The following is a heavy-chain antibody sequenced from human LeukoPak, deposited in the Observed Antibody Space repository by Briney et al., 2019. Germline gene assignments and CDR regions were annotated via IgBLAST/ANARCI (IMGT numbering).Heavy chain of an antibody. V-gene: IGHV1-18*01. D-gene: IGHD3-9*01. CDR3: ARENYDILTGYADYYYYYYMDV. CDR1: GYTFTICG. CDR2: ISAYNDNT. J-gene: IGHJ6*03. Sequence: ASVKVFCRASGYTFTICGISWVRQAPGQGLVWMGWISAYNDNTNYAQKLEGRVTMTTETSTSTAYMELRSLRSDDTAVYYCARENYDILTGYADYYYYYYMDVWGKGTTVTISS.